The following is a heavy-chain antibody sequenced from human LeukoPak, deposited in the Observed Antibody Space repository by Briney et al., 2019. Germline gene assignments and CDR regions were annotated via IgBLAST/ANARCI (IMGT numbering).Heavy chain of an antibody. V-gene: IGHV3-11*04. CDR3: AREYSSSSDY. J-gene: IGHJ4*02. CDR2: ISSSGSTI. Sequence: PGGSLRLSCAASGFTFSNAWMSWVRQAPGKGLEWVSYISSSGSTIYYADSVKGRFTISRDNAKNSLYLQMNSLRAEDTAVYYCAREYSSSSDYWGQGTLVTVSS. D-gene: IGHD6-6*01. CDR1: GFTFSNAW.